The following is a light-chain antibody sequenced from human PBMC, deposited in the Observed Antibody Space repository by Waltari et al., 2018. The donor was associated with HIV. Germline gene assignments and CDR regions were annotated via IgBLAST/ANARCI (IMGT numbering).Light chain of an antibody. CDR1: EFTSKS. Sequence: SYALTQPPSVSVSPGQTARIACYGNEFTSKSVHWYQKKAGQARGLVMCKDNGGPVGIHERISGARAGTTVTLTSSEVQAEDEADYYCQSAGSGGTSVVFGTGTKLTVL. J-gene: IGLJ2*01. CDR2: KDN. CDR3: QSAGSGGTSVV. V-gene: IGLV3-25*03.